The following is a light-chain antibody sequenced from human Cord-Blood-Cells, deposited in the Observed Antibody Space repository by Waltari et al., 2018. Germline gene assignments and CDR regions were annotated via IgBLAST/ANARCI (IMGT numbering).Light chain of an antibody. CDR1: QSIGSG. J-gene: IGKJ2*01. CDR2: FAS. Sequence: EIVLTQSPDFQSVTPKEKVTITCRASQSIGSGLHWDQQKPDPSPKLLSQFASQSISGVPSRFLGSGSGTDFTLTINSLEAEDAATYYCHQSSSLPYTFGQGTKLEIK. CDR3: HQSSSLPYT. V-gene: IGKV6-21*02.